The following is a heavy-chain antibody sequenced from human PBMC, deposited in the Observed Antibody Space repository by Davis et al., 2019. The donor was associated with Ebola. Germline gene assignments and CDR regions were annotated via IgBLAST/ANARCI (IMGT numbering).Heavy chain of an antibody. CDR2: ISSSGSTI. Sequence: GGSLRLSCAASGFTFSDYYMSWIRQAPGKGLEWVSYISSSGSTIYYADSVKGRFTISRDNAKNSLYLQMNSLRAEDTAVYYCAKEGGLVPAVIVPPYYYYGMDVWGQGTTVTVSS. D-gene: IGHD2-2*01. V-gene: IGHV3-11*01. CDR3: AKEGGLVPAVIVPPYYYYGMDV. J-gene: IGHJ6*02. CDR1: GFTFSDYY.